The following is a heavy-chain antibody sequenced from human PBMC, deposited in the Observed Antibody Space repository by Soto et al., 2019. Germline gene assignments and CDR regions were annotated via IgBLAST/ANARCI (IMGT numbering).Heavy chain of an antibody. Sequence: VQLVESGGGLEQPGRSLRLSCTTSGFTFGDYAMSWFRQAPGKGLEWVGFTRSKAYGGTTEYAASVKGRFIISRDESEGIAYLQMNSLKTEDTAVYYCTRDASLLRFSPTEYFQHWGQGTLVTVSS. CDR2: TRSKAYGGTT. V-gene: IGHV3-49*03. CDR1: GFTFGDYA. D-gene: IGHD3-3*01. CDR3: TRDASLLRFSPTEYFQH. J-gene: IGHJ1*01.